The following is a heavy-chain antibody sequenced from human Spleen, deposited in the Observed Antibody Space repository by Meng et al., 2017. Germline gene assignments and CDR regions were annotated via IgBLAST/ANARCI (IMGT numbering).Heavy chain of an antibody. J-gene: IGHJ4*02. CDR1: GNIFTAHY. CDR2: INPNSGAT. D-gene: IGHD4-17*01. V-gene: IGHV1-2*06. Sequence: QVQVVQSGAEVKKPGASVKVSCQASGNIFTAHYVHWVRQAPGEGLEWMGRINPNSGATNYAQKFQGRVTMSRDTSISTVYMELSRLRPVDTAVYYCAGDYGDFWGQGTLVTVSS. CDR3: AGDYGDF.